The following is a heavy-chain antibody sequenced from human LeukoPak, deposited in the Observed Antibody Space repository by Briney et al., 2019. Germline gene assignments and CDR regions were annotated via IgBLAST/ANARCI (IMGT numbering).Heavy chain of an antibody. Sequence: WASVKVSCKTSGYTFTGYYIQWVRQAPGQGLEWMGYINPDSGGTNYAQEFQGRVTMTRDTSISTAYMELSRLRSDDTAVYYCARDRWELLSDFDYWGQGTLVTVSS. CDR1: GYTFTGYY. CDR2: INPDSGGT. D-gene: IGHD1-26*01. J-gene: IGHJ4*02. CDR3: ARDRWELLSDFDY. V-gene: IGHV1-2*02.